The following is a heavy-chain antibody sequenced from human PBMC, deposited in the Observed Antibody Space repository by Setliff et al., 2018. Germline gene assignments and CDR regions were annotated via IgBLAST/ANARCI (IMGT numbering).Heavy chain of an antibody. CDR2: INYYGSIFDDGTTYST. J-gene: IGHJ6*03. CDR3: ARVTGFSYMDV. Sequence: SETLSLTCTVSGASINNHYWAWIRQPPGKGLEWIGSINYYGSIFDDGTTYSTYYNPSLKSRATISIDTAKNQISLRLSSVTAADTAVYFCARVTGFSYMDVWGKGTTVTVSS. V-gene: IGHV4-39*07. D-gene: IGHD3-3*01. CDR1: GASINNHY.